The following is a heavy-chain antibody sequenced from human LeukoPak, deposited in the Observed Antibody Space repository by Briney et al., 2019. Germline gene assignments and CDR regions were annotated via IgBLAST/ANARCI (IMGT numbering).Heavy chain of an antibody. CDR1: GFTFNEYA. CDR3: AREKDYGDYIDF. CDR2: VSSDGINK. D-gene: IGHD4-17*01. Sequence: GGSLRLSCAASGFTFNEYAIHWVRQAPGKGREWVAVVSSDGINKYYADSVKGLFTLSRDNSKNPLYLQMNSLRPEDTAVYYCAREKDYGDYIDFWGQGTLVTVSS. V-gene: IGHV3-30*04. J-gene: IGHJ4*02.